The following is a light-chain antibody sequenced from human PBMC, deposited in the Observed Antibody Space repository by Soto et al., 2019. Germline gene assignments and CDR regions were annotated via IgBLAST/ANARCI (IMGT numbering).Light chain of an antibody. J-gene: IGKJ5*01. CDR2: DAS. V-gene: IGKV1-5*01. CDR3: YPDTAYLLSP. CDR1: QSISSC. Sequence: DIQMTQSPSALSASVGDRVTITCRASQSISSCLAWYQRKPGKAVKILIYDASSLESGVASRFSGSGCVTEFTLTIISLLHAEDATRYCYPDTAYLLSPFGQGSSLDIK.